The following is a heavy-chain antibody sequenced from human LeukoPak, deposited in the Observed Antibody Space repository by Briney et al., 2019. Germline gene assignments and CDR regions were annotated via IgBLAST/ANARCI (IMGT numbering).Heavy chain of an antibody. D-gene: IGHD3-22*01. CDR2: IYSGGST. Sequence: GGSLRLSCAASGFTVSGSYMSWVRQAPGKGLEWVSVIYSGGSTCYADSVKGRFTISRDNSKNTLYLQMNSLRAEDTAVYYCARGRVVTAFDYWGQGTRVTVSS. V-gene: IGHV3-53*01. CDR3: ARGRVVTAFDY. CDR1: GFTVSGSY. J-gene: IGHJ4*02.